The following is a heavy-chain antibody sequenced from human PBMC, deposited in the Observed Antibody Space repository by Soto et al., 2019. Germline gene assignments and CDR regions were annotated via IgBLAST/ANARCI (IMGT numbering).Heavy chain of an antibody. D-gene: IGHD2-2*01. Sequence: EVQLVESGGGLVQPGRSLRLSCAASGFTFSTYWMHWVRQAPGKWLVWVSRTNTDGSSTTYADSVEGRFTISRDNAKITLYLQMNSLRAADMAVYYCARGTRVIPAESDFDSWGQGTLVTVSS. CDR1: GFTFSTYW. CDR3: ARGTRVIPAESDFDS. CDR2: TNTDGSST. V-gene: IGHV3-74*01. J-gene: IGHJ4*02.